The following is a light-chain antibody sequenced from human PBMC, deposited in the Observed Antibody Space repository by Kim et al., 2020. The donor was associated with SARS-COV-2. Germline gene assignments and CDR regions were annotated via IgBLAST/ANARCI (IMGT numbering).Light chain of an antibody. Sequence: SAGGRATPSCRASQTVRSTSLAWYQQNRGQAPRLLIHATSTRAPGIPDRFSGSGSATDFTLTINGLEPEDSAVYYCLQSVDTPLTFGQGTRLEIK. J-gene: IGKJ5*01. CDR3: LQSVDTPLT. CDR2: ATS. V-gene: IGKV3-20*01. CDR1: QTVRSTS.